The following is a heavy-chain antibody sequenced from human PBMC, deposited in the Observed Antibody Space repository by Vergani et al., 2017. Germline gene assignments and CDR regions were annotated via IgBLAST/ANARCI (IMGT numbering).Heavy chain of an antibody. CDR3: ARRGYGSGSYYKIGYYYMDV. Sequence: QVQLQESGPGLVKPSQTLSLTCTVSGGSISSYYWSWIRQPPGKGLEWIGEINHSGSTNYNPSLKSRVTISVDTSKNQFSLKLSSVTAADTAVYYCARRGYGSGSYYKIGYYYMDVWGKGTTVTVSS. CDR1: GGSISSYY. CDR2: INHSGST. J-gene: IGHJ6*03. D-gene: IGHD3-10*01. V-gene: IGHV4-34*09.